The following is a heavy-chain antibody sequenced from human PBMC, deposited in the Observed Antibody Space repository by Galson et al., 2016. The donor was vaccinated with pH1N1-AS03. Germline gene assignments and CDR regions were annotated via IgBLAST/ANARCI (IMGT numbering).Heavy chain of an antibody. CDR3: ARGYCGGGGCHNWGGMDV. V-gene: IGHV3-30*03. Sequence: SLRLSCAASGFTFSRCPIHWVRQAPGKGLEWEALISYDGVTEHYADSVKGRFTISRDNFKNTVYLQMSSLRADDTAVYYCARGYCGGGGCHNWGGMDVWGQGTTVTVSS. D-gene: IGHD2-15*01. CDR2: ISYDGVTE. CDR1: GFTFSRCP. J-gene: IGHJ6*02.